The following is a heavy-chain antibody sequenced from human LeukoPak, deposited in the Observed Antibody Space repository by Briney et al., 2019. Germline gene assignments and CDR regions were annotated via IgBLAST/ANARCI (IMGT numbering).Heavy chain of an antibody. CDR1: GFTVSSNY. D-gene: IGHD6-13*01. V-gene: IGHV3-53*01. CDR2: IYSGGST. Sequence: GGSLRLSCAASGFTVSSNYMSWVRQAPGKGLEWVSVIYSGGSTYYADSVKGRFTISRDNSKNTLYLQMNSLRAEDTAVYYCARAPAALDGMDVWGQGTTVTVSS. J-gene: IGHJ6*02. CDR3: ARAPAALDGMDV.